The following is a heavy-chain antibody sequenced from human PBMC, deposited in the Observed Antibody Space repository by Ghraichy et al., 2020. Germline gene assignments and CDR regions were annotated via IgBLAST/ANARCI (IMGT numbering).Heavy chain of an antibody. CDR3: ARYAYLYLDY. D-gene: IGHD2/OR15-2a*01. Sequence: GGSLRLSCAASEFSFSSYWMSWVRQAPGKGLEWVANIKQDGNEKHYVDSVKGRFTISRDNAKNSLYLQMNSLRAEDTAVYYCARYAYLYLDYWGQGTPVTVSS. CDR2: IKQDGNEK. CDR1: EFSFSSYW. J-gene: IGHJ4*02. V-gene: IGHV3-7*03.